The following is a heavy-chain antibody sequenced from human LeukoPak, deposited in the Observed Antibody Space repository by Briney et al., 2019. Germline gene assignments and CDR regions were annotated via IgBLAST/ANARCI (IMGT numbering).Heavy chain of an antibody. Sequence: PEAPSLTRADSGGSMSSGSYCSGWVRHPPGKGLEWIGSIYYSGSTYYNPSLKSRVTISVDTSKNQFSLKLNSVTATDTAVYYCARHYGPWGQGTLVTVSS. CDR1: GGSMSSGSYC. J-gene: IGHJ4*02. CDR2: IYYSGST. V-gene: IGHV4-39*01. CDR3: ARHYGP. D-gene: IGHD3-10*01.